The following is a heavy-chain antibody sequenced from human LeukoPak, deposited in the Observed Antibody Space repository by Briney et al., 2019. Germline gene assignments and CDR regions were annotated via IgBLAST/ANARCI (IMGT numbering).Heavy chain of an antibody. D-gene: IGHD6-19*01. V-gene: IGHV4-39*01. J-gene: IGHJ6*02. CDR1: GGSISSSSYY. CDR3: ARHMRAVAGIPSTEDV. CDR2: IYYSGST. Sequence: SETLSLTCTVSGGSISSSSYYWGWIRQPPGKGLEWIGSIYYSGSTYYNPSLKSRVTISVDTSKNQFSLKLSSVTAADTAVYYCARHMRAVAGIPSTEDVWGQGATVTVSS.